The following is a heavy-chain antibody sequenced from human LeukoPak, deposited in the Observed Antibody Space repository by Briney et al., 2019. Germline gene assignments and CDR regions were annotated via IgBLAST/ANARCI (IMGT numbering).Heavy chain of an antibody. V-gene: IGHV1-69*04. J-gene: IGHJ4*02. CDR3: ARTYYYDSSGYYRYYFDY. CDR2: IIPIFGIA. CDR1: GGTFSSYA. D-gene: IGHD3-22*01. Sequence: SVKVSRKASGGTFSSYAISWVRQAPGQGLEWMGRIIPIFGIANYAQKFQGRVTITADKSTSTAYMELSSLRSEDTAVYYCARTYYYDSSGYYRYYFDYWGQGTLVTVSS.